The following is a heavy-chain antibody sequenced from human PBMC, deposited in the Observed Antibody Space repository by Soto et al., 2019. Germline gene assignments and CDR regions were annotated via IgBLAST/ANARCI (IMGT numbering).Heavy chain of an antibody. CDR1: GVPISNIDYW. CDR3: ARVSGPYYYGLDV. Sequence: QVQLQESGPGLVKPSQTLSLPCTVSGVPISNIDYWWGWSRQSPGKGLEWIGNTYYSGTTNYNPSLKSRVTISLDTSKNQFSLKLTSVTASDTAVYYCARVSGPYYYGLDVWGQGTTFTVFS. CDR2: TYYSGTT. V-gene: IGHV4-30-4*01. D-gene: IGHD3-3*01. J-gene: IGHJ6*02.